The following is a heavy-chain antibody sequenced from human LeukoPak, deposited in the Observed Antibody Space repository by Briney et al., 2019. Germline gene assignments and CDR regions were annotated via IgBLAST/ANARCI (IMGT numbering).Heavy chain of an antibody. CDR1: GFTFSGYW. V-gene: IGHV3-74*01. Sequence: GGSLRLSCAASGFTFSGYWMHWVRQAPGKGLVWVSRINRDGSSTGYADSVKGRFTISRDNAKNTLYLQMNSLRAEDTAVYYCARDHYDILTGYYVSDYWGQGTLVTVSS. J-gene: IGHJ4*02. D-gene: IGHD3-9*01. CDR2: INRDGSST. CDR3: ARDHYDILTGYYVSDY.